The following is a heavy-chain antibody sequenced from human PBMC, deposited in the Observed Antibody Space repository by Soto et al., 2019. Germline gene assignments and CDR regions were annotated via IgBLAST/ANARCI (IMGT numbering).Heavy chain of an antibody. J-gene: IGHJ5*02. CDR2: ITSDGKSK. Sequence: PGGPLRLSCAASGFNFSNHWMHWVRQRAGEGLVWVSRITSDGKSKAYAESVKGRFAISRENAKHTLYLQMNGLTAEDTAVYYCARESGDWPLNWFDPWGLGTLVTVYS. D-gene: IGHD2-21*02. CDR3: ARESGDWPLNWFDP. CDR1: GFNFSNHW. V-gene: IGHV3-74*01.